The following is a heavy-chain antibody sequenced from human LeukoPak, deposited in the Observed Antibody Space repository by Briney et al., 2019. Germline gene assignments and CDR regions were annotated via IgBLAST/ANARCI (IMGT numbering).Heavy chain of an antibody. D-gene: IGHD6-25*01. CDR3: AKDAADYYGMDV. Sequence: PGRYLRLYCAASGFTFSSYGMHWVRQATGKGLEWVAVISYDGSNKYYADSVKGRFTISRDNSKNTLYLQMNSLRAEDTAVYYCAKDAADYYGMDVWGQGTTVTVSS. J-gene: IGHJ6*02. CDR1: GFTFSSYG. V-gene: IGHV3-30*18. CDR2: ISYDGSNK.